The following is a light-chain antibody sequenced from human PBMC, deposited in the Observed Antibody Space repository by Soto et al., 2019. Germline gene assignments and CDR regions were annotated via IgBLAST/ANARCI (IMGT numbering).Light chain of an antibody. CDR3: QQGSRFPFT. J-gene: IGKJ3*01. V-gene: IGKV1-12*01. CDR2: GAS. CDR1: QNVSTW. Sequence: DIQITQSPSSVSASVGDRVTVTCRASQNVSTWLTWYQQTPGKAPNLLIYGASTLQRGVPSRFSGSASGTEFTLTISSLQPEDFAIYFCQQGSRFPFTFGPGTRVDFK.